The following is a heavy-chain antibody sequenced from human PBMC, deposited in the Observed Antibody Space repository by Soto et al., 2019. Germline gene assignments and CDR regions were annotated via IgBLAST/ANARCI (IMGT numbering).Heavy chain of an antibody. D-gene: IGHD5-12*01. CDR3: AHRGEVATIISDAFDI. CDR1: GISLSTDAVG. V-gene: IGHV2-5*02. J-gene: IGHJ3*02. CDR2: IYWDDDK. Sequence: QITLKESGPTLVNPTQTLTLTCTFSGISLSTDAVGVAWIRQPPGKALEWLALIYWDDDKRYSPSLKSRLTIIKDTSKNQVVLTMTNTDPVDTATYYCAHRGEVATIISDAFDIWGPGTSVTVSS.